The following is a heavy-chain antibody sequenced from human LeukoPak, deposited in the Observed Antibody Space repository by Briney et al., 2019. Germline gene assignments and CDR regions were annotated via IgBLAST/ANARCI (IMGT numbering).Heavy chain of an antibody. CDR3: ATDPARSSWYFDY. CDR2: ISSTSSYI. V-gene: IGHV3-21*01. D-gene: IGHD6-13*01. Sequence: GRSLRLSCAASGFTFDDYAMPWVRQAPGKGLEWVSSISSTSSYIYYADSVKGRFTISRDNAKNSLYLQMNSLRAEDTAVYYCATDPARSSWYFDYWGQGTLVTVSS. CDR1: GFTFDDYA. J-gene: IGHJ4*02.